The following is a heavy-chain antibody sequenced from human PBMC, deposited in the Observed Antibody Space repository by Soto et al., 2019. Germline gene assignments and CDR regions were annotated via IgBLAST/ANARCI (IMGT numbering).Heavy chain of an antibody. Sequence: GGSLRLSCAASGFTFSSYGMHWVRQAPGKGLEWVAVIWYDGSNKYYADSVKGRFTISRDNSKNTLYLQMNSLRAEDTAVYYCARDHDSSGYYYVPIYYYGMDVWGQGTTVTVSS. J-gene: IGHJ6*02. V-gene: IGHV3-33*01. CDR3: ARDHDSSGYYYVPIYYYGMDV. CDR2: IWYDGSNK. D-gene: IGHD3-22*01. CDR1: GFTFSSYG.